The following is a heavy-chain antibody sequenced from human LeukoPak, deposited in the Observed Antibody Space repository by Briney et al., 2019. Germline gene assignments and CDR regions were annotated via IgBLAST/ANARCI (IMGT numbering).Heavy chain of an antibody. J-gene: IGHJ4*02. Sequence: GGSLRLSCAASGFTFSSYWMSWVRQAPGKGLEWVANIKQDGSENYYVDSVKGRFTISRDNAKNSLYLQMNSLRAEDTAVYYCARDRSGSYRSFNYWGQGTLVTVSS. CDR3: ARDRSGSYRSFNY. CDR1: GFTFSSYW. V-gene: IGHV3-7*01. CDR2: IKQDGSEN. D-gene: IGHD1-26*01.